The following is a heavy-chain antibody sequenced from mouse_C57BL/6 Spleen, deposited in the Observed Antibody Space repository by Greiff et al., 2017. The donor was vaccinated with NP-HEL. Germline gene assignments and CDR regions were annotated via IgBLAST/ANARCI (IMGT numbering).Heavy chain of an antibody. V-gene: IGHV1-76*01. CDR1: GYTFTDYY. J-gene: IGHJ1*03. CDR3: ARETRDYYGSSCWYFDV. CDR2: IYPGSGNT. Sequence: QVQLQQSGAELVRPGASVKLSCKASGYTFTDYYINWVKQRPGQGLEWIARIYPGSGNTYYNEKFKGKATLTAEKSSSTAYMQLSSLTSEDSAVYFCARETRDYYGSSCWYFDVWGTGTTVTVSS. D-gene: IGHD1-1*01.